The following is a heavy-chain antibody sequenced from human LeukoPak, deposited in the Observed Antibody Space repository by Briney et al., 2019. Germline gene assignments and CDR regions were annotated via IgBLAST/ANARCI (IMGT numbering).Heavy chain of an antibody. Sequence: SETLSLTCTVSGGSIRSYYWSWIRQPPGKGLEWIGYIHYSGSTNYKPSLKSRVTISVDTSKNQFSLKLSSVTAADTAVYYCARQGLYYYDSSGYYYFDYWGQGTLVTVSS. D-gene: IGHD3-22*01. V-gene: IGHV4-59*08. CDR3: ARQGLYYYDSSGYYYFDY. J-gene: IGHJ4*02. CDR1: GGSIRSYY. CDR2: IHYSGST.